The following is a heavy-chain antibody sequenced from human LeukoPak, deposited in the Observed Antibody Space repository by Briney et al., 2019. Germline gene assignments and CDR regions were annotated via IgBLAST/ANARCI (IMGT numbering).Heavy chain of an antibody. Sequence: SETLSLTCTVSGGSISSSSYYWGWIRQPPGKGLEWIGSIYYSGSTYYNPSLKSRVTISEDTSKNQSSLKLSSVTAADTAVYFCARLHDYRNTFDYWGQGTLVTVSS. V-gene: IGHV4-39*01. CDR3: ARLHDYRNTFDY. J-gene: IGHJ4*02. CDR2: IYYSGST. D-gene: IGHD4-11*01. CDR1: GGSISSSSYY.